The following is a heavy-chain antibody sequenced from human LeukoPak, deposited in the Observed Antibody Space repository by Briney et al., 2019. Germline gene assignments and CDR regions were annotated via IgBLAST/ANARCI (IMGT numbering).Heavy chain of an antibody. D-gene: IGHD6-19*01. J-gene: IGHJ6*02. CDR3: ARGGTVAAYYYYYGMDV. V-gene: IGHV4-39*01. CDR1: GGSISSSSYY. Sequence: SETLSLTCTVSGGSISSSSYYWGWIRQPPGKGLEWIGSIYYSGSTYYNPSLKSRVTISVDTSKNQFSLKLSSVTAADTAVYYCARGGTVAAYYYYYGMDVWGQGTTVTVSS. CDR2: IYYSGST.